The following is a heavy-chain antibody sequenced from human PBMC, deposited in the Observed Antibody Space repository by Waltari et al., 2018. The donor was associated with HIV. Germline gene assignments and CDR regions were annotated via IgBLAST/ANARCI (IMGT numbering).Heavy chain of an antibody. Sequence: VLLVESGGGLVKPGGSLRLSCVASGFTFTRSGMTWVRQAPGKGLEWVASISGIGTYTYYADSLKGRLIISRDDAANSLYLQMNSLRAEDTAVYYCARFGAGAGNYFFDYWGQGTLVTVSS. D-gene: IGHD3-16*01. V-gene: IGHV3-21*01. CDR3: ARFGAGAGNYFFDY. CDR1: GFTFTRSG. CDR2: ISGIGTYT. J-gene: IGHJ4*02.